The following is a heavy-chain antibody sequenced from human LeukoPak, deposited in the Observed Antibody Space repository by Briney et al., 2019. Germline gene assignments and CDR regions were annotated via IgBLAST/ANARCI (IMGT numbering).Heavy chain of an antibody. CDR1: GFTFSSFS. D-gene: IGHD3-16*01. Sequence: GGSLRLSCAASGFTFSSFSMNWVRQAPGKGLEWFSYIRASSNGVQYADSVQGRLTISRDNAKNSLYLQMNRLRAEDTAVYYCARDSAYAFDYWGQGTLVTVSP. J-gene: IGHJ4*02. CDR2: IRASSNGV. CDR3: ARDSAYAFDY. V-gene: IGHV3-48*01.